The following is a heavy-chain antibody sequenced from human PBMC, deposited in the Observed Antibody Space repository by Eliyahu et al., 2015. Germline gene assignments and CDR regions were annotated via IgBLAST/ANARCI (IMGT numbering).Heavy chain of an antibody. D-gene: IGHD5/OR15-5a*01. Sequence: QLVESGGGLVKPGGSLRLSCAASGFTFSNYYMTWIRQAPGKGLGWVSYIYTGGSIIYYADSVKGRFTMSRDNAKSSLYLQMNSLRPEDTAVYYCARNIGVSSIYFWGQGTQVTVSS. CDR3: ARNIGVSSIYF. J-gene: IGHJ4*02. CDR2: IYTGGSII. CDR1: GFTFSNYY. V-gene: IGHV3-11*01.